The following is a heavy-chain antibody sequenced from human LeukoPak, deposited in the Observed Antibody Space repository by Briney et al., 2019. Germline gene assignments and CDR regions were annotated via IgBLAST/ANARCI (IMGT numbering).Heavy chain of an antibody. V-gene: IGHV3-23*01. CDR2: ISYNGGST. CDR3: ARDARGVYSGYEYYYGMDV. Sequence: GGSLRLSCAASGFTFSSYAMRWVRQAPGKGLEWVSAISYNGGSTYYADSVKGRFTISRDNSKNTLYLQMNSLRAEDTAVYYCARDARGVYSGYEYYYGMDVWGQGTTVTVSS. D-gene: IGHD5-12*01. CDR1: GFTFSSYA. J-gene: IGHJ6*02.